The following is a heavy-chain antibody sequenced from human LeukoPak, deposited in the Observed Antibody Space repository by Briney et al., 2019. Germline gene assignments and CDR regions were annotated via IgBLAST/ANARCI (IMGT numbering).Heavy chain of an antibody. CDR1: GGTFSSYA. V-gene: IGHV1-69*04. Sequence: SVKVSCKASGGTFSSYAISWVRQAPGQGLEWMGRIIPILGIANYAQKFQGRVTITADKSTSTAYMERSSLRSEDTAVYYCARDNSQEGSFDLWGRGTLVTVSS. J-gene: IGHJ2*01. D-gene: IGHD2/OR15-2a*01. CDR3: ARDNSQEGSFDL. CDR2: IIPILGIA.